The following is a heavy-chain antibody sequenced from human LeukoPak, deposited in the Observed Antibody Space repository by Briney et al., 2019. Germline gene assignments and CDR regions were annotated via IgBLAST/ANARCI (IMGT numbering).Heavy chain of an antibody. V-gene: IGHV4-38-2*02. D-gene: IGHD4-17*01. CDR2: IYHSGST. CDR3: ARVTVTGADY. J-gene: IGHJ4*02. Sequence: SETLSLTCTVSGYSISSGYYWGWIRQPPGKGLEWIGSIYHSGSTHFNPSLKSRVTISVDTSKNQFSLKLSSVTAADTAVYYCARVTVTGADYWGQGTLVTVSS. CDR1: GYSISSGYY.